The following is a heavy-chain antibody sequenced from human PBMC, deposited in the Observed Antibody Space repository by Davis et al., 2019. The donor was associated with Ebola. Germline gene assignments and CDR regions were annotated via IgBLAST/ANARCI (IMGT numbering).Heavy chain of an antibody. V-gene: IGHV3-30*04. D-gene: IGHD3-3*01. Sequence: PGGPLRLSCAASGFTFGNFAMHWVRQAPGKGLEWVRVVSHSERERFYADSVEGRFTITRDNSENTLYLQMNSLTTADTAVYYCARAGFDEVLDYWGQGTPVTVSS. CDR2: VSHSERER. J-gene: IGHJ4*02. CDR3: ARAGFDEVLDY. CDR1: GFTFGNFA.